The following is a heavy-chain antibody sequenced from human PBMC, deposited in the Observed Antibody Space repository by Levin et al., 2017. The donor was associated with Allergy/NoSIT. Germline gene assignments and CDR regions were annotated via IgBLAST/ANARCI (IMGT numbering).Heavy chain of an antibody. CDR1: GFTFSSYN. V-gene: IGHV3-21*01. D-gene: IGHD3-10*01. Sequence: GESLKISCAASGFTFSSYNMNWVRQAPGKGLEWVSSISSSSSYIYYADSVRGRFTISRDNAKNSLYLQMNSLGAEDTAVYYCARDLKTLLWFREVDAFDSWGQGTMVTVSS. J-gene: IGHJ3*02. CDR2: ISSSSSYI. CDR3: ARDLKTLLWFREVDAFDS.